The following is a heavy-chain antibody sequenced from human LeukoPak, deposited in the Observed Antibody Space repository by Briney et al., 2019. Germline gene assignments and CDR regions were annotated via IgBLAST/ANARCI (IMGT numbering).Heavy chain of an antibody. Sequence: GGSLRLSCAVSGFTLSSYAMIWVRQAPRKGLEWVSSISGSGVSTYYADSVKGRFTISRDNSKNTLFLQMNSLRAEDTAVYYCAKDLFLSGIEAAGNDYWGQGTLVTVSS. D-gene: IGHD6-13*01. J-gene: IGHJ4*02. CDR3: AKDLFLSGIEAAGNDY. CDR1: GFTLSSYA. CDR2: ISGSGVST. V-gene: IGHV3-23*01.